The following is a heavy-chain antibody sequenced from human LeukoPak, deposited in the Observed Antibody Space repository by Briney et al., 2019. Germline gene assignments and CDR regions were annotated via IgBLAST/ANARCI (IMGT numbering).Heavy chain of an antibody. V-gene: IGHV3-23*01. CDR3: AMYYYDSSGFLTDDAFDI. D-gene: IGHD3-22*01. CDR2: ISGSGGST. Sequence: PGGSLRLSCAASGFTFSSYAMSWVRQAPGEGLEWVSAISGSGGSTYYADSVKGRFTISRDNSKNTLYLQMNSLRAEDTAVYYCAMYYYDSSGFLTDDAFDIWGQGTMVTVSS. J-gene: IGHJ3*02. CDR1: GFTFSSYA.